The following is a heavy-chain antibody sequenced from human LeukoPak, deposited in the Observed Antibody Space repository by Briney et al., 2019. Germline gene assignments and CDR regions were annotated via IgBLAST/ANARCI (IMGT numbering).Heavy chain of an antibody. D-gene: IGHD2-15*01. V-gene: IGHV3-23*01. Sequence: HPGGSLRLSCAASGFTFSSYAMSWVRQAPGKGLEWVSAISGSGGSTYYADSVKGRFTISRDNSKNTLYLQMNSLRAEDTAVYYCAKDPQLYCSGGSCYLDYWGQGTLVTVSS. CDR3: AKDPQLYCSGGSCYLDY. CDR1: GFTFSSYA. CDR2: ISGSGGST. J-gene: IGHJ4*02.